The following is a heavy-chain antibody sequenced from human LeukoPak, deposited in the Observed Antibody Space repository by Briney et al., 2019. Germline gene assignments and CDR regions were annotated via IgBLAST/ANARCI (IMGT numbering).Heavy chain of an antibody. CDR2: VKSKNAGGTT. J-gene: IGHJ4*02. V-gene: IGHV3-15*01. CDR1: GFTFNTAL. D-gene: IGHD3-10*01. Sequence: NPGGSLRLSSAAPGFTFNTALMSWVRDAPGQGLEWVGHVKSKNAGGTTDYAAPVKGRFTISRDDSKTTLYLQMNSLKTEDTAVYFFTTEYYGSDYYWGQGTLVTVSS. CDR3: TTEYYGSDYY.